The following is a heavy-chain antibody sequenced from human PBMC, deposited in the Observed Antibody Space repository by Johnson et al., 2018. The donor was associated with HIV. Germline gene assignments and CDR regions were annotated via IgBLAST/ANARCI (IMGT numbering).Heavy chain of an antibody. J-gene: IGHJ3*02. D-gene: IGHD3-3*01. V-gene: IGHV3-30-3*01. Sequence: QVQLVESGGGVVQPGRSLRLSCAASGFTFSSYAMHWVRQAPGKGLEWVAVISYDGSNKYYADSVKGRFTISRDNSKNTLYLQLNSLRAEDTAVYYCAGASTDYNGWSGTSGALDIWGQGTMVTVSS. CDR1: GFTFSSYA. CDR2: ISYDGSNK. CDR3: AGASTDYNGWSGTSGALDI.